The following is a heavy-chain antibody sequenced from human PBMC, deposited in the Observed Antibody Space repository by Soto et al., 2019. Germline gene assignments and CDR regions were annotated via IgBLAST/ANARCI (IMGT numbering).Heavy chain of an antibody. CDR3: ARTFDYYGMDV. J-gene: IGHJ6*02. Sequence: PSETLSLTCAVSAYSIASGYYWAWIRQSPGKGLEWIGSIYHAGSVYYNPSLNGRVALSMDTSKNHFSLKLTSVTAADTAVYYCARTFDYYGMDVWGQGTTVTVSS. V-gene: IGHV4-38-2*01. CDR2: IYHAGSV. CDR1: AYSIASGYY.